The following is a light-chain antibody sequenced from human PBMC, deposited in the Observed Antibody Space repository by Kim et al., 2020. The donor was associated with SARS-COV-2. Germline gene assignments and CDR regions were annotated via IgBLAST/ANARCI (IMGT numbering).Light chain of an antibody. V-gene: IGLV3-19*01. Sequence: VALGQTVRITCKGDSLRSYYATWYQQKPGQAPILVIYGKNNRPSGIPDRFSGSSSGNTASLTITGTQEGDEADYYCNSRDSNDNVVFGGGTKLTVL. CDR3: NSRDSNDNVV. CDR2: GKN. J-gene: IGLJ2*01. CDR1: SLRSYY.